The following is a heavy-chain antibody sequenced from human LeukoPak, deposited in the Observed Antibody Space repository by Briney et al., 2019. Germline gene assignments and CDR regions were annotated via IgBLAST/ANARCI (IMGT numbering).Heavy chain of an antibody. CDR3: AREPRESCAAFDI. CDR2: ISSSSSSI. V-gene: IGHV3-48*02. J-gene: IGHJ3*02. CDR1: GFTFRTYS. Sequence: PGGSLRLSCAASGFTFRTYSMNWVRQAPGKGLEWVSYISSSSSSIYYADSVKGRLTISRDNAKNSLYLQMNGLRDEDTAVYYCAREPRESCAAFDIWGQGTMVTASS.